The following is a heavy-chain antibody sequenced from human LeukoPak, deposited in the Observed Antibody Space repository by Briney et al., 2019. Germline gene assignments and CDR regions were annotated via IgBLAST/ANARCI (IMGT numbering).Heavy chain of an antibody. J-gene: IGHJ4*02. CDR3: ARASNYDYVWGSSN. CDR2: IYYSGST. CDR1: GGSISSGGYY. V-gene: IGHV4-31*03. D-gene: IGHD3-16*01. Sequence: SQALSLTCTVSGGSISSGGYYWSWIRQHPGKGLEWIGYIYYSGSTYYNPSLKSRVTISVDTSKNQFSLKLSSVTAADAAVYYCARASNYDYVWGSSNWGQGTLVTVSS.